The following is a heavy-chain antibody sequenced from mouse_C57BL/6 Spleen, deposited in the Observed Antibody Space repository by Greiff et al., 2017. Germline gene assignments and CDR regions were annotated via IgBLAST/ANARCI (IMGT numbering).Heavy chain of an antibody. CDR3: ARRGIYYGNYGYFDV. CDR2: INPSTGGT. V-gene: IGHV1-42*01. CDR1: GYSFTGYY. D-gene: IGHD2-1*01. Sequence: EVQLQQSGPELVKPGASVKISCKASGYSFTGYYMNWVKQSPEKSLEWIGEINPSTGGTTYNQKFKAKATLTVDKSSSTAYMQLKSLTSEDSAVYYCARRGIYYGNYGYFDVWGTGTTVTVSS. J-gene: IGHJ1*03.